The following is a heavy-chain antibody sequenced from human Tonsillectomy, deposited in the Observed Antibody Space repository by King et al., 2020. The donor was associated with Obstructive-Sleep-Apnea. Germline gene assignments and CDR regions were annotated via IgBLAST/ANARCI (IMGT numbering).Heavy chain of an antibody. D-gene: IGHD3-10*01. CDR2: ISRSSSYI. CDR3: ARDGLGELLDY. CDR1: GFSFSSYS. Sequence: VQLVESGGGLVKPGGSLRLSCAASGFSFSSYSMNWVRQGPGKGLEWVSSISRSSSYINYADSVRGRFTISRDNAKNSLYLQMNSLRAEDTVVYFCARDGLGELLDYWGQGTLVTVSS. J-gene: IGHJ4*02. V-gene: IGHV3-21*01.